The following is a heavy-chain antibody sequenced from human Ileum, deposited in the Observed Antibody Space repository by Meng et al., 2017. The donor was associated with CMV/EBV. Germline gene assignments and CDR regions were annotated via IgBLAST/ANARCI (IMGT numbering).Heavy chain of an antibody. D-gene: IGHD5-12*01. Sequence: GESLKISCAASGFTFSNYWMHWVRQSPGKGLEWISYITGRSYTIYYADSVEGRFTISRDNAENSLYLQMSSLRAEDTAVYYCARVGPDSGYDFDYWGQGTLVTVSS. V-gene: IGHV3-48*04. CDR2: ITGRSYTI. CDR3: ARVGPDSGYDFDY. CDR1: GFTFSNYW. J-gene: IGHJ4*02.